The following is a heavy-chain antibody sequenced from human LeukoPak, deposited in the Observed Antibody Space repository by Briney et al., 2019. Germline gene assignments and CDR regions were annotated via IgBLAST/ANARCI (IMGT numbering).Heavy chain of an antibody. CDR1: GGSISSNNYY. CDR3: ARQGSGNYLSPVNY. J-gene: IGHJ4*02. Sequence: SETLSLTCTVSGGSISSNNYYWGWIRQPPGKGLEWIGTIYYSGSTYYNPSLKSRVTVSVDTSKNQFSLKLSSVTAADTAVYYCARQGSGNYLSPVNYWGQGTLVTVSS. CDR2: IYYSGST. D-gene: IGHD1-26*01. V-gene: IGHV4-39*01.